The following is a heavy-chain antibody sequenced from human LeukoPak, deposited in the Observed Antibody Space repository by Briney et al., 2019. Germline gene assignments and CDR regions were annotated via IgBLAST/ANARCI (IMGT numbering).Heavy chain of an antibody. CDR3: ASSYYDSSGYSS. V-gene: IGHV1-69*01. CDR2: IIPIFGTA. J-gene: IGHJ4*02. D-gene: IGHD3-22*01. CDR1: GGTFSSYA. Sequence: GASVKVSCKASGGTFSSYAISWVRQAPGQGLEWMGGIIPIFGTANYAQKFQGRVTITADESTSTAYMELSSLRSEDTAVYYCASSYYDSSGYSSWGQGTLVTVSS.